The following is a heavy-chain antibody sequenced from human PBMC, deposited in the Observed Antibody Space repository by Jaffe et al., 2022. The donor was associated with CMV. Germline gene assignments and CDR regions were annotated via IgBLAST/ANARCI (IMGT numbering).Heavy chain of an antibody. CDR3: ARFTPTTSGSYYSGAFDI. J-gene: IGHJ3*02. D-gene: IGHD1-26*01. Sequence: QVQLVQSGAEVKKPGASVKVSCKASGYTFTGYYMHWVRQAPGQGLEWMGWINPNSGGTNYAQKFQGWVTMTRDTSISTAYMELSRLRSDDTAVYYCARFTPTTSGSYYSGAFDIWGQGTMVTVSS. V-gene: IGHV1-2*04. CDR1: GYTFTGYY. CDR2: INPNSGGT.